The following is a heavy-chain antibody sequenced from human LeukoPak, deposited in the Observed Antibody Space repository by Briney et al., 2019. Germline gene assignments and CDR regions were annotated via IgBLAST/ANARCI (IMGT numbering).Heavy chain of an antibody. CDR2: IYYSGST. CDR1: GGSISSGGYY. Sequence: SETLSLTCTVSGGSISSGGYYWSWIRQHPGKGLEWIGYIYYSGSTYYNPSLKSRVTISVDTSKNQFSLKLSSVTAADTAVYYCARVVPAAMGDAFDIWGQGTMVTVS. V-gene: IGHV4-31*03. J-gene: IGHJ3*02. CDR3: ARVVPAAMGDAFDI. D-gene: IGHD2-2*01.